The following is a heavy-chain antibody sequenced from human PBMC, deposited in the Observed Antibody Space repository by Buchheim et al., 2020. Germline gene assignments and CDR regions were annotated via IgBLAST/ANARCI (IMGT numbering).Heavy chain of an antibody. D-gene: IGHD3-3*01. Sequence: QVQLQQWGAGLLKPSETLSLTCAVYGGSFSGYYWSWIRQPPGKGLEWMGEINHSGSTNYNPSLKSRVTISVDTSKNQFSLKLSSVTAADTAVYYCARVSWGFWSGYYSYWGQGTL. J-gene: IGHJ4*02. CDR3: ARVSWGFWSGYYSY. V-gene: IGHV4-34*01. CDR2: INHSGST. CDR1: GGSFSGYY.